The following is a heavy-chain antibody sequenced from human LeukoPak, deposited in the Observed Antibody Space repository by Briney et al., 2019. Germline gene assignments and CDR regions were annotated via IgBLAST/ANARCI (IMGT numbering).Heavy chain of an antibody. V-gene: IGHV4-39*01. CDR2: IYYSGST. CDR1: GGSICSSSYY. D-gene: IGHD3-22*01. Sequence: SETLSLTCTVSGGSICSSSYYWGWIRQPPGKGLEWIGSIYYSGSTYYNPSLKSRVTISVDTSKNQFSLKLSSVTAADTAVYYCATNYYDSSAPFDPWGQGTLVTVSS. CDR3: ATNYYDSSAPFDP. J-gene: IGHJ5*02.